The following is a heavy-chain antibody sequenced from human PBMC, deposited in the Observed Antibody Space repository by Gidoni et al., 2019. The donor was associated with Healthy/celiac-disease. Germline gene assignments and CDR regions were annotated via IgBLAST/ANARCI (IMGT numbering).Heavy chain of an antibody. CDR1: GFTFSSYS. CDR3: ARDRDGYENYFDY. V-gene: IGHV3-21*01. Sequence: EVQLVESGGGLVKPGGSLRLSCAASGFTFSSYSMNWVRQAPGKGLEWVSSISSSSSYIYYADSVKGRFTISRDNAKNSLYLQMNSLRAEDTAVYYCARDRDGYENYFDYWGQGTLVTVSS. J-gene: IGHJ4*02. CDR2: ISSSSSYI. D-gene: IGHD5-12*01.